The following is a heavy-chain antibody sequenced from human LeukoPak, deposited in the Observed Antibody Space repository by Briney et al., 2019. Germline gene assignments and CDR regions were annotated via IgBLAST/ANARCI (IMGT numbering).Heavy chain of an antibody. V-gene: IGHV3-30*18. CDR2: ISYDGSYK. Sequence: PGRSLRLSCAASGFTFSSYCMHWVRQAPGKGLDWVTVISYDGSYKYYAESVKGRFTISRDNSKKTLYLQMNSLRAEDTAVYYCAKDHGSGSYHDPNWFDPWGQGTLVTVSS. CDR1: GFTFSSYC. D-gene: IGHD3-10*01. J-gene: IGHJ5*02. CDR3: AKDHGSGSYHDPNWFDP.